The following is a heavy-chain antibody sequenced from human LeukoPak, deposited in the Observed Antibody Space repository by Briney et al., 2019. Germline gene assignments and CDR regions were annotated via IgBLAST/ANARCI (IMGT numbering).Heavy chain of an antibody. J-gene: IGHJ4*02. Sequence: SETLSLTCAFYGGSFSGYYWSWIRQPPGKGLEWIGEINHSGSTNYNPSRKSRVTISVDTSKNQFSLKLSSVTAADTAVYYCARAMPDCSSTSCYSVWGQGTLVTVSS. D-gene: IGHD2-2*01. V-gene: IGHV4-34*01. CDR2: INHSGST. CDR1: GGSFSGYY. CDR3: ARAMPDCSSTSCYSV.